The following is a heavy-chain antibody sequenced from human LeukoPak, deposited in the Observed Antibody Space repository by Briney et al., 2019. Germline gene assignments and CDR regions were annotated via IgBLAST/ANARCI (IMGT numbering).Heavy chain of an antibody. D-gene: IGHD1-1*01. CDR3: ARLERELLGYYYYYMDV. Sequence: GGSLRLSXAASGFTFSSYEMNWVRQAPGKGLEWVSYISSSGSTIYYADSVKGRFTISRDNAKNSLYLQTNSLRAEDTAVYYCARLERELLGYYYYYMDVWGKGTTVTVSS. CDR2: ISSSGSTI. J-gene: IGHJ6*03. CDR1: GFTFSSYE. V-gene: IGHV3-48*03.